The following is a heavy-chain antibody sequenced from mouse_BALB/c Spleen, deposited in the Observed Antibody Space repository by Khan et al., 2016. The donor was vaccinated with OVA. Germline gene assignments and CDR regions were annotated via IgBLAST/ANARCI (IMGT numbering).Heavy chain of an antibody. V-gene: IGHV1-7*01. CDR1: GYTFTTYW. Sequence: VQLQQSGAELAKPGASVKMSCKASGYTFTTYWMHWVKQRPGQGLEWIGYINPTSGYTDYNEKFKDRAPLSADRSSSTAYMQLSSLTSEDSAVYYSTRDRSDYWGQGTTRTVAS. J-gene: IGHJ2*01. CDR3: TRDRSDY. CDR2: INPTSGYT.